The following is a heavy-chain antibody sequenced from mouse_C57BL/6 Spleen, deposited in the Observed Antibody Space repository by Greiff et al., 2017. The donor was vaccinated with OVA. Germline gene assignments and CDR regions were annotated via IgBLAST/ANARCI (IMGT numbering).Heavy chain of an antibody. J-gene: IGHJ1*03. D-gene: IGHD2-1*01. CDR3: ARAYGKDWYFDV. CDR2: IDPSDSET. Sequence: QVQLKQSGAELVRPGSSVKLSCKASGYTFTSYWMHWVKQRPIQGLEWIGNIDPSDSETHYNQKFKDKATLTVDKSSSTAYMQLSSLTSEDSAVYYCARAYGKDWYFDVWGTGTTVTVSS. V-gene: IGHV1-52*01. CDR1: GYTFTSYW.